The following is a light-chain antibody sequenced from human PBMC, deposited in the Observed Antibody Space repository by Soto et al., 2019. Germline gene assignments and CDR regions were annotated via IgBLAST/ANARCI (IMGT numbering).Light chain of an antibody. CDR3: QQYGNSPIT. CDR1: QSVSSD. J-gene: IGKJ5*01. CDR2: GTS. V-gene: IGKV3-20*01. Sequence: EIVMTQSPATLSMFPGERATLSCRASQSVSSDLGWYQQKPGQAPRLLIYGTSSRATGIPDRFSGSGSGTDFTLTISRLEPEDFAVYYCQQYGNSPITFGQGTRLEIK.